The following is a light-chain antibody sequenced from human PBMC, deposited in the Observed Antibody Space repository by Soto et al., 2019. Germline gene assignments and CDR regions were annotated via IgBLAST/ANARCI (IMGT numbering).Light chain of an antibody. CDR2: GAS. J-gene: IGKJ4*01. CDR1: QSVSSN. CDR3: QQYNNWPPLT. V-gene: IGKV3-15*01. Sequence: EIVMTQSPATLSVSPGERATHSCRASQSVSSNLAWYQQKPGQAPRLLIYGASTRATGIPARFSGSGSGTEFTLTISSLQSEDFAVYYCQQYNNWPPLTFGGGTKVEIQ.